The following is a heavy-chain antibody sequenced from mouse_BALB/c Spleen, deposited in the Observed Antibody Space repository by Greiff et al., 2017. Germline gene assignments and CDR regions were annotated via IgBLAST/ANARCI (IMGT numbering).Heavy chain of an antibody. Sequence: VQLKQSGAELVKPGASVKLSCTASGFNIKDTYMHWVKQRPEQGLEWIGRIDPANGNTKYDPKFQGKATITADTSSNTAYLQLSSLTSEDTAVYYCARYANSVGYLDYWGEGTTLTVSS. CDR1: GFNIKDTY. V-gene: IGHV14-3*02. J-gene: IGHJ2*01. CDR3: ARYANSVGYLDY. CDR2: IDPANGNT. D-gene: IGHD2-10*02.